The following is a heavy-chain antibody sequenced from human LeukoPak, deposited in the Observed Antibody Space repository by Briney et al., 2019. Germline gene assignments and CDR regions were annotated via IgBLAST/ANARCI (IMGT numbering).Heavy chain of an antibody. CDR1: GFTFGGSA. CDR2: IRSKANSYAT. D-gene: IGHD6-19*01. J-gene: IGHJ4*02. CDR3: TTSCLAGRGLHGYC. V-gene: IGHV3-73*01. Sequence: GGSLRLSCAASGFTFGGSAMHWVRQASGKGLEWVGRIRSKANSYATAYAASVKGRFTISRDDSKNTAYLQMNSLKTEDTAVYYCTTSCLAGRGLHGYCWGQGTLVTVSS.